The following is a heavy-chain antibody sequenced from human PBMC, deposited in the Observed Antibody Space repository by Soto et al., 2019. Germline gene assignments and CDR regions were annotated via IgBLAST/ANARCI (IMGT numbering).Heavy chain of an antibody. CDR3: ERGDIVAIFGMDV. J-gene: IGHJ6*02. Sequence: ASVKVSCKASGYTFTSYGISWVRQAPGQGLEWMGWISAYNGNTNYAQKLQGRVTMTTDTSTSTVYMELSSLRSEDTAVYYCERGDIVAIFGMDVWGQGTTVTVSS. CDR1: GYTFTSYG. D-gene: IGHD5-12*01. V-gene: IGHV1-18*01. CDR2: ISAYNGNT.